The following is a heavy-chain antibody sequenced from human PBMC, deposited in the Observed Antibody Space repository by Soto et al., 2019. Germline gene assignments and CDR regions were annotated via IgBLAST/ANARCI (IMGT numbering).Heavy chain of an antibody. D-gene: IGHD1-1*01. CDR3: AIASESLNCNVFDY. Sequence: GGSLILSCAASGFTFSSYAMSWVRQAPGKGQEWVSAISGSGGSTYYADSVKGRITISRDNSKNTLYLQMNSLRAEDTAVYCWAIASESLNCNVFDYWGQGTLVTVSS. V-gene: IGHV3-23*01. CDR1: GFTFSSYA. J-gene: IGHJ4*02. CDR2: ISGSGGST.